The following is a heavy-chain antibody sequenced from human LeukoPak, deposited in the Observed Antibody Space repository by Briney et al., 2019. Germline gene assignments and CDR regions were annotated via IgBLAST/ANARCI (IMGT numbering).Heavy chain of an antibody. CDR3: ARDLLYGDYESWFDP. J-gene: IGHJ5*02. CDR1: GGSISSYY. V-gene: IGHV4-59*01. Sequence: SETLSLTCTVSGGSISSYYWSWIRQPPGKGLKWIGYIYYSGSTNYNPSLKSRVTISVDTSKNQFSLKLSSVTAADTAVYYCARDLLYGDYESWFDPWGQGTLVTVSS. D-gene: IGHD4-17*01. CDR2: IYYSGST.